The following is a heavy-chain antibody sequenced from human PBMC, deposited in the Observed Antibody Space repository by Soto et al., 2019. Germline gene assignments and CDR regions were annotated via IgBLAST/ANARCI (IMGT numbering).Heavy chain of an antibody. CDR2: MYYSVTT. D-gene: IGHD5-18*01. CDR3: AKCARGFSKFDS. CDR1: GDSISSTSYY. V-gene: IGHV4-39*01. J-gene: IGHJ4*02. Sequence: QLQLQESGPGLVKPSETLSLTCTVSGDSISSTSYYWAWIRQSPGKGLEWIGSMYYSVTTDYNPSLKSRVSISVDTSSNQFSLKLSSVTAADTAVYSCAKCARGFSKFDSWGQGTLVAVSS.